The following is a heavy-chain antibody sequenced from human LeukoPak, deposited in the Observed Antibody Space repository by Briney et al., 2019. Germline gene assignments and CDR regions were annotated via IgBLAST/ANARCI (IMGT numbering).Heavy chain of an antibody. CDR1: GVSISSYY. D-gene: IGHD6-19*01. Sequence: KPSETLSLTCSVPGVSISSYYWSWLRQPPGMGLEWIGVMHDSGTTFYNPSLKSRVTMSVDTSKMQFSLQLSSVTAADTAIYYCATYKRISGWYDHDYWGQGILVTVSS. CDR3: ATYKRISGWYDHDY. J-gene: IGHJ4*02. V-gene: IGHV4-59*01. CDR2: MHDSGTT.